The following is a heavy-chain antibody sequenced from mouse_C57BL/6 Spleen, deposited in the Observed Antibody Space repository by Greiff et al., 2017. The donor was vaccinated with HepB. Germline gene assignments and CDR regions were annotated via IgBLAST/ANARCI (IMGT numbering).Heavy chain of an antibody. D-gene: IGHD2-4*01. CDR3: ARYYDYDWYFDV. CDR2: INPNNGGT. J-gene: IGHJ1*03. V-gene: IGHV1-22*01. Sequence: VQLQQSGPEPVKPGASVKMSCKASGYTFTDYNMHWVKQSHGKSLEWIGYINPNNGGTSYNQKFKGKATLTVNKSSSTAYMELRSLTSEDSAVYYCARYYDYDWYFDVWGTGTTVTVSS. CDR1: GYTFTDYN.